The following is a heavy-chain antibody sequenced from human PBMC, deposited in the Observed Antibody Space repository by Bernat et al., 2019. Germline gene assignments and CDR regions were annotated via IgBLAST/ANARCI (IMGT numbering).Heavy chain of an antibody. D-gene: IGHD3-10*01. J-gene: IGHJ6*02. CDR1: GFTFSSYA. CDR2: ISYDGSNK. V-gene: IGHV3-30-3*01. Sequence: QVQLVESGGGVVQPGRSLRLSCAASGFTFSSYAMHWVRQAPGKGLEWVAVISYDGSNKYYADAVEGRFTISRDNSKNTLYLQMNSLRAEDTAVYYCARDSEFLGMVRGVGGMDVWGQGTTVTVSS. CDR3: ARDSEFLGMVRGVGGMDV.